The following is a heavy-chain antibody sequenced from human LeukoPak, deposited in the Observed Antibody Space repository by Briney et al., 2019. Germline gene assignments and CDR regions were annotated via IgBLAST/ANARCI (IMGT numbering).Heavy chain of an antibody. D-gene: IGHD2-2*01. CDR1: GYTLTELS. V-gene: IGHV1-24*01. CDR2: FDPEDGET. J-gene: IGHJ6*02. CDR3: ATDSAASSYYYYGMDV. Sequence: GASVKVSCKVSGYTLTELSMHWVRQAPGKGLEWMGGFDPEDGETIYAQKFQGRVTMTEDTSTDTAYMELSSLRSEDTAVYYCATDSAASSYYYYGMDVWGQGPRSPSP.